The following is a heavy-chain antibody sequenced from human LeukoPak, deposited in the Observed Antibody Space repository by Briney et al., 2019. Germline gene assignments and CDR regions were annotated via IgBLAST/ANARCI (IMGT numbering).Heavy chain of an antibody. CDR3: ARDGSISSWAIDD. CDR1: GYSSGYY. D-gene: IGHD6-13*01. V-gene: IGHV4-38-2*02. J-gene: IGHJ4*02. Sequence: PSETLSLTCAVSGYSSGYYWGWIRQPPGKGLEWIGSIWHSGSTYYNPSLKSRVTISLDTSKNQFSLKLTSVTAADTAVYYCARDGSISSWAIDDWGQGTLVTVSS. CDR2: IWHSGST.